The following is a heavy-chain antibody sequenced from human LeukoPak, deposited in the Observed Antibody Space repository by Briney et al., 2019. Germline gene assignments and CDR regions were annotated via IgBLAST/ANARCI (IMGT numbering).Heavy chain of an antibody. J-gene: IGHJ5*02. CDR2: IYYSGST. CDR3: ARHAYSSGWSVA. Sequence: PSETLSLTCTVSGGSISSGGYYWSWIRQPPGKGLEWIGYIYYSGSTNYNPSLKSRVTISVDTSKNQFSLKLSSVTAADTAVYYCARHAYSSGWSVAWGQGTLVTVSS. D-gene: IGHD6-19*01. V-gene: IGHV4-61*08. CDR1: GGSISSGGYY.